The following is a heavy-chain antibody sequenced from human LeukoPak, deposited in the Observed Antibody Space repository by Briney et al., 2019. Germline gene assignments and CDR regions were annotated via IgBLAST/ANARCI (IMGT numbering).Heavy chain of an antibody. CDR1: GGSPTSDY. V-gene: IGHV4-59*08. CDR2: MYSIGTP. J-gene: IGHJ4*02. Sequence: PETLSLTSILSGGSPTSDYASWVRHPPGEGRGWVGYMYSIGTPNNNPYHKSRVTISVDTSKNHFSLKLSSVTAADTAVYYCARHVYCSGGSCPDKINAVDYWGQGTLVTVSS. D-gene: IGHD2-15*01. CDR3: ARHVYCSGGSCPDKINAVDY.